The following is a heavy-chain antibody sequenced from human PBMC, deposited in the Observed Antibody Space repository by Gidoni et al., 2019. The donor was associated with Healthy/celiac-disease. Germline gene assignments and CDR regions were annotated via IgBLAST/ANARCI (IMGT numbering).Heavy chain of an antibody. Sequence: EVQLVESGGGLVKPGGSLRLSCAAPGFHFSSYSMNWVRQAPGKGLEWVSSSSSSSSYIYYADSVKGRFTISRDNAKNSLYLQMNSLRAEDTAVYYCASSEQLPLNWFDPWGQGTLVTVSS. CDR3: ASSEQLPLNWFDP. J-gene: IGHJ5*02. D-gene: IGHD6-13*01. CDR1: GFHFSSYS. CDR2: SSSSSSYI. V-gene: IGHV3-21*01.